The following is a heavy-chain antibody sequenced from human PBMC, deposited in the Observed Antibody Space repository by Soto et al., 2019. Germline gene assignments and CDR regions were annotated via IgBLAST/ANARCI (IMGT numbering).Heavy chain of an antibody. CDR3: ARDRSYAMEV. CDR2: INGDASST. CDR1: GFSIRDYW. J-gene: IGHJ6*02. Sequence: GGSLRLSCEASGFSIRDYWMHWVRQAPGEGLVWVSCINGDASSTTYADSVKGRFTISRDDAKDTVYLQMTSLRAEDTAVYFCARDRSYAMEVWGQGTRVTVSS. V-gene: IGHV3-74*01.